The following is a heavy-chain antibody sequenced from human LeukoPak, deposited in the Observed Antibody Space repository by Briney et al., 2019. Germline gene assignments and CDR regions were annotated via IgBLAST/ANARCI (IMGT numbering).Heavy chain of an antibody. D-gene: IGHD6-13*01. J-gene: IGHJ4*02. CDR3: ARARQYSGTWGFDY. CDR2: ISAYNGNT. Sequence: GASVKVSCKASGYTFTSYGISWVRQAPGQGLEWMGWISAYNGNTNYAQKLQGRVTMTTDTSTSTAYMELRSLRSEDMAMYYCARARQYSGTWGFDYWGQGTLVTVSS. CDR1: GYTFTSYG. V-gene: IGHV1-18*03.